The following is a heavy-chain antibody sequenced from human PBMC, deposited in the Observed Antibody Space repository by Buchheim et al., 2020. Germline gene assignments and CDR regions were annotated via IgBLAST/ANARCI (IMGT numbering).Heavy chain of an antibody. CDR2: ISYDGSNN. J-gene: IGHJ6*03. CDR3: AKDFWSGYYYMDV. CDR1: GFTFRSHG. D-gene: IGHD3-3*01. V-gene: IGHV3-30*18. Sequence: QVQLVESGGGVVQPGRSLRLSCAASGFTFRSHGMHWVRQAPGKGLEWVAVISYDGSNNGYADSVKGRFSISRDNSENTLYLQMNSLRPEDTAVYYCAKDFWSGYYYMDVWGKGTT.